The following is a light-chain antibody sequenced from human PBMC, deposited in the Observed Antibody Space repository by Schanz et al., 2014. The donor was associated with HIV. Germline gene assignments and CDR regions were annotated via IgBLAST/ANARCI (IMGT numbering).Light chain of an antibody. CDR1: TSDIGAYNY. V-gene: IGLV2-8*01. Sequence: QSALTQPPSASGSPGHSVTISCTGTTSDIGAYNYVSWYQLHPGRAPKLIIFEVNRRPSGVPNRFSGSKSGNTASLTVSGLLAEDEGDYYCSSLAADNTLVFGGGTKLTGL. CDR3: SSLAADNTLV. J-gene: IGLJ2*01. CDR2: EVN.